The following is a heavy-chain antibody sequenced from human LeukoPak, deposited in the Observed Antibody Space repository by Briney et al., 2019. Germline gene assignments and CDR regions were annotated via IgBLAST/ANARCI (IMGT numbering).Heavy chain of an antibody. D-gene: IGHD6-19*01. Sequence: SQTLSLTCAISGDSVSSNSAAWNWIRQSPSRGLEWLGRTYYRSKWYNDYAVSVKSRITINPDTSKNQFSLQLNSVTPEDTAVYYCAGSIAVAGRRTLYYYGMDVWGQGTTVTVS. CDR3: AGSIAVAGRRTLYYYGMDV. J-gene: IGHJ6*02. CDR1: GDSVSSNSAA. CDR2: TYYRSKWYN. V-gene: IGHV6-1*01.